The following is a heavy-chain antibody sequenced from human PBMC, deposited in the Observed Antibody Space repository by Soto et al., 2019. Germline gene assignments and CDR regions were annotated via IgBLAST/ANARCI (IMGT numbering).Heavy chain of an antibody. CDR2: INPNTGGT. D-gene: IGHD1-26*01. J-gene: IGHJ6*02. CDR1: GYRFTDYY. V-gene: IGHV1-2*02. Sequence: QVQLVQSGAEVKKPGASVKVSCKASGYRFTDYYLHWVRQAPGQGPEWMGWINPNTGGTNYAWKFPGRVDVPWDTSITTAYLDRSSLTSADSALYYCTRVRASRPDYSYSGMDVWGQGTTVTVS. CDR3: TRVRASRPDYSYSGMDV.